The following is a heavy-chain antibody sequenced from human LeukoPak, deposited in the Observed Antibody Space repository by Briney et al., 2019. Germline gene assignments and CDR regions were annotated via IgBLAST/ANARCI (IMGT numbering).Heavy chain of an antibody. CDR3: ARPVGTTVTTFDY. J-gene: IGHJ4*02. D-gene: IGHD4-17*01. CDR1: GYSFTSYW. V-gene: IGHV5-51*01. CDR2: IYPGDSGT. Sequence: PGESLKISCKGSGYSFTSYWIGWVRQVPGKGLEWMGIIYPGDSGTRYSPSFQAQVTISADKSISTAYLQWSSLKASDTAMYYCARPVGTTVTTFDYWGQGTLVTVSS.